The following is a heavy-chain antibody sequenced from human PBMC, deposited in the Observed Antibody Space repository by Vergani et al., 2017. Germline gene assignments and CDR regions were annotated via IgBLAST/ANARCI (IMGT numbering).Heavy chain of an antibody. CDR2: IKQDGSEK. CDR3: AKRQGYSSGWYLNYFDY. J-gene: IGHJ4*02. Sequence: EVQLVESGGGLVQPGGSLRLSCAASGFTFSSYWMSWVRQAPGKGLEWVANIKQDGSEKYYVDSVKGRFTISRDNAKNSLYLQMNSLRAEDTAVYYCAKRQGYSSGWYLNYFDYWGQGTLVTVSS. V-gene: IGHV3-7*01. CDR1: GFTFSSYW. D-gene: IGHD6-19*01.